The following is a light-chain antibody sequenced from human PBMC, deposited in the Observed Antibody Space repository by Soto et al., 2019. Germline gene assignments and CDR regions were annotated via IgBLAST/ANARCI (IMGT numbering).Light chain of an antibody. V-gene: IGKV3-15*01. CDR1: QSVTGN. CDR2: DTS. CDR3: QHYNNWPTWT. Sequence: IVMPQSPATLSVSPGETATLSCRASQSVTGNLAWYQQKPGQAPRLLIYDTSTRATGIPARFSGSGSGAEFTLTLSSLQSEDFAVYYCQHYNNWPTWTFGQGTKVDI. J-gene: IGKJ1*01.